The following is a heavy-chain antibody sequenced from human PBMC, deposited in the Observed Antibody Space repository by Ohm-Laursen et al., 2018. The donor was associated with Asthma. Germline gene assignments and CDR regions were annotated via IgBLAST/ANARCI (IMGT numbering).Heavy chain of an antibody. J-gene: IGHJ4*02. D-gene: IGHD3-16*01. CDR1: GFSFHEYA. V-gene: IGHV3-9*01. CDR2: ISWNSGSI. CDR3: STYTSPMKD. Sequence: SLRLSCSSSGFSFHEYAMHWVRQSPGKGLEWVSGISWNSGSIGYADSVKGRFTISRDNAKNSLYLQMNSLRDEDTAVYYCSTYTSPMKDWGQGTLVTVSS.